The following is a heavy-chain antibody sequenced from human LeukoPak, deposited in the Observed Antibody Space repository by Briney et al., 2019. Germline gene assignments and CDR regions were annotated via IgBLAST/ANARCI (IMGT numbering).Heavy chain of an antibody. Sequence: GGSLRLSCAASGFTFSDYGMNWVRQAPGKGLEWVSGMNSNGGSTYYAESVKGRFTISRDNSNNMLYLQMNSLTADDTAIYYCANQRSVPTAGTFFWGQGTLVTVSS. CDR3: ANQRSVPTAGTFF. CDR2: MNSNGGST. D-gene: IGHD6-13*01. CDR1: GFTFSDYG. J-gene: IGHJ4*02. V-gene: IGHV3-23*01.